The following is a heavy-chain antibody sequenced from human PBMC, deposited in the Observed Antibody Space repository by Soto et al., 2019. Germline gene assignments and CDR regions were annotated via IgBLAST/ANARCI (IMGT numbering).Heavy chain of an antibody. CDR2: IIPIFGTA. D-gene: IGHD1-7*01. CDR1: GGTFSSYA. J-gene: IGHJ4*02. CDR3: ARLNNWNYGIFDY. V-gene: IGHV1-69*13. Sequence: GASVKVSCKASGGTFSSYAISWVRQAPGQGLGWMGGIIPIFGTANYAQKFQGRVTITADESTSTAYMELSSLRSEDTAVYYCARLNNWNYGIFDYWGQGTLVTVSS.